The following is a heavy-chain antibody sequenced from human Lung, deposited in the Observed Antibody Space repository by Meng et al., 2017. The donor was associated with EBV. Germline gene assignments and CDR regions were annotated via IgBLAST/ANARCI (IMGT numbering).Heavy chain of an antibody. CDR3: AIGTASYGPFDN. V-gene: IGHV4-4*02. CDR2: IHLTGMT. J-gene: IGHJ4*01. CDR1: GDSMTIHNW. Sequence: MHAQGPGPGLVNPSGPLPLPSTVSGDSMTIHNWWTWVRQSPGKGLEWIGEIHLTGMTTYNPSLESRVTLSVDKSKNSFSLQVTSVTAADTAVYYCAIGTASYGPFDNWSQGTLVTVSS. D-gene: IGHD4-17*01.